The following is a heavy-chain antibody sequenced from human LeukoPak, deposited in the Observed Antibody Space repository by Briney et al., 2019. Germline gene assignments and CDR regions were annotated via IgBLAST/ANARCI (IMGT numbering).Heavy chain of an antibody. CDR2: INQDGSET. J-gene: IGHJ4*02. V-gene: IGHV3-7*03. Sequence: GGSLRLSCAASGFTFSSYWMTWARQAPGKGLEWVASINQDGSETYYVDSVKGRFTISRDNAKDSLSLHMNSLRGEDTAVYYCARAGGCTTTRCSTTPALDYWGQGTLVTVSS. CDR3: ARAGGCTTTRCSTTPALDY. D-gene: IGHD2-2*02. CDR1: GFTFSSYW.